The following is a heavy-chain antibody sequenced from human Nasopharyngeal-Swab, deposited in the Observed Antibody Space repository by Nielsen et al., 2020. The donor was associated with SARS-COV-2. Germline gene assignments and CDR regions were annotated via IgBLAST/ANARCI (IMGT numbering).Heavy chain of an antibody. Sequence: VRQAPGKGLEWVAVISYDGSNKYYADSVKGRFTISRDNSKNTLYLQMNSLRADDTAVYYCARDDLNVRYSYVYRTVGLPDYWGQGTLVTVPS. CDR2: ISYDGSNK. CDR3: ARDDLNVRYSYVYRTVGLPDY. J-gene: IGHJ4*02. V-gene: IGHV3-30*03. D-gene: IGHD5-18*01.